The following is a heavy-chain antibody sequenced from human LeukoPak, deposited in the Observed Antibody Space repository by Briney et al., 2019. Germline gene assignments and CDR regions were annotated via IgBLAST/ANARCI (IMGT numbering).Heavy chain of an antibody. CDR1: GFTFSGSA. D-gene: IGHD3-22*01. J-gene: IGHJ4*02. CDR2: IRSKANSYAT. CDR3: TTHYYDSSCYHYGAFDY. Sequence: GGSLKLSCAASGFTFSGSAMHWVRQASGKGLEWVGRIRSKANSYATTYAASVKGRFTISRDDSKNTAFLEMNSLKTEDTAVYYCTTHYYDSSCYHYGAFDYWGQGTLVTVSA. V-gene: IGHV3-73*01.